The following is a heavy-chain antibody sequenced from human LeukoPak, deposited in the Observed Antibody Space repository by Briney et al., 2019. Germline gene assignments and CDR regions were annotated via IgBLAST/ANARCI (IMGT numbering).Heavy chain of an antibody. Sequence: PGRSLRLSCAASGFTFSSYAMHWVRQAPGKGLEWVSYISSGGSFRYYADSVKGRFTISRDNVKNSLYLQMNSLRDEDTAVYYCARDEKYAFDIWGQGTMVTVSS. J-gene: IGHJ3*02. CDR1: GFTFSSYA. V-gene: IGHV3-48*02. CDR2: ISSGGSFR. CDR3: ARDEKYAFDI.